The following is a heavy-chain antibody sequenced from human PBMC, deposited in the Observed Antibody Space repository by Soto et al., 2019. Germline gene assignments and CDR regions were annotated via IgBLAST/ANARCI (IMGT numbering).Heavy chain of an antibody. CDR3: AKDGVVLMVYATSNYSYYGMDG. Sequence: GGSLRLSCAAYGFTFSSYGMHWVRQAPGKGLEWVAVISYDGSNKYYADSVKGRFTISRDNSKNTLYLQMNSLRAEDTAVYYCAKDGVVLMVYATSNYSYYGMDGWCQGPTVTVSS. CDR2: ISYDGSNK. V-gene: IGHV3-30*18. CDR1: GFTFSSYG. D-gene: IGHD2-8*01. J-gene: IGHJ6*02.